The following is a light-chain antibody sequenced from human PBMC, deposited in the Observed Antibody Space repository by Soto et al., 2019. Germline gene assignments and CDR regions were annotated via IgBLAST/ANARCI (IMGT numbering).Light chain of an antibody. CDR3: TSYSRYRVLV. Sequence: QSVLTQPASVSGSLGQSITISCTGTSSDIGGYKYVSWYQQHPGKAPNLIIFEVSNRPSGVSDRFSGSNSGNTASLTISGLQAEDEADYYCTSYSRYRVLVFGGGTKVTVL. J-gene: IGLJ3*02. V-gene: IGLV2-14*01. CDR2: EVS. CDR1: SSDIGGYKY.